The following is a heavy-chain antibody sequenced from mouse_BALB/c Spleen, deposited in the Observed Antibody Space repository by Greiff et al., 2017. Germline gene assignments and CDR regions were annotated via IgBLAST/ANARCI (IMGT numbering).Heavy chain of an antibody. CDR2: IDPANGNT. CDR1: GFNIKDTH. CDR3: ASGATVVLDY. V-gene: IGHV14-3*02. D-gene: IGHD1-1*01. Sequence: VQLQQSGAELVKPGASVKLSCTAFGFNIKDTHMHWVKQRPEQGLEWIGRIDPANGNTKYDPKFQGKATITADTSSNTAYLQLSSLTSEDTAVYYCASGATVVLDYWGQGTTLTVSS. J-gene: IGHJ2*01.